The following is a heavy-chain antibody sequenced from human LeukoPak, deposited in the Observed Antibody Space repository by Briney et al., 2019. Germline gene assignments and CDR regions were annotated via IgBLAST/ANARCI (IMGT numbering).Heavy chain of an antibody. CDR3: ARDRAAADLDY. Sequence: PGGSLRLSCAPSGFTVSSNYMSWVRQAPGKGLEWVSVIYSDGRTYYADSVKGRFTISRDNSKNTLYLQMNSLRAEDTAVYYCARDRAAADLDYWGQGTLVTVSS. V-gene: IGHV3-53*01. CDR2: IYSDGRT. D-gene: IGHD6-13*01. J-gene: IGHJ4*02. CDR1: GFTVSSNY.